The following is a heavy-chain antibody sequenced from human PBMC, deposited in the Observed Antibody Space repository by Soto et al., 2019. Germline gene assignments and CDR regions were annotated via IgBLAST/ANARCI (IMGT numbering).Heavy chain of an antibody. CDR1: GFAFSNFS. V-gene: IGHV3-48*01. Sequence: EVQLVESGGGLVQPGGSLRLSCVASGFAFSNFSMNWVRQAPGKGLEWVSYIRSSGSPTYYAGSVKGRFTISRDNAKKSLYLQMNSLRAEYTAVYYCSIMTRSISPGCWGKGTLVTVSS. J-gene: IGHJ4*02. CDR2: IRSSGSPT. D-gene: IGHD3-3*02. CDR3: SIMTRSISPGC.